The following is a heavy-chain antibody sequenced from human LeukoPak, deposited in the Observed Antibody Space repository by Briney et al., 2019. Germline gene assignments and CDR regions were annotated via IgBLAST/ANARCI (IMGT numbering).Heavy chain of an antibody. J-gene: IGHJ4*02. D-gene: IGHD4-11*01. CDR3: ARKDYTTRGFDY. Sequence: PGGSLRLSCAASGFTFSSYGMLWVRQAPGKGLEWVAVIWYDGSNKYYADSVKGRFTISRDNSKNTLYLQMNSLRAEDTAVYYCARKDYTTRGFDYWGQGTLVTVSS. V-gene: IGHV3-33*01. CDR1: GFTFSSYG. CDR2: IWYDGSNK.